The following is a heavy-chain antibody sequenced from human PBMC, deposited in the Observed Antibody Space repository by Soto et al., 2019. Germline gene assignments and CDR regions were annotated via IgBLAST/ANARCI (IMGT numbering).Heavy chain of an antibody. J-gene: IGHJ4*02. CDR1: GFTFSSYA. CDR3: ARRGSGSYYDY. Sequence: EVPLLESGGGLVQPGGSLRLSCAASGFTFSSYAMRWVRQAPGKGLEWVSAISGSGGSMYYADSVKGRFTISRDNSKNTLYLQMNSLRAEDTAVYYCARRGSGSYYDYWGQGTLVTASS. CDR2: ISGSGGSM. V-gene: IGHV3-23*01. D-gene: IGHD1-26*01.